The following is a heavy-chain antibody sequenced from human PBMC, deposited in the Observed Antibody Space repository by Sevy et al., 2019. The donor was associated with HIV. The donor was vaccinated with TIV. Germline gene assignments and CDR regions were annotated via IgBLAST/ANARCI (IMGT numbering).Heavy chain of an antibody. J-gene: IGHJ6*03. Sequence: GGSLRLSCAASAFTFSSYSLSWVRQAPGKGLEWVSSISGSSSYIYHTDSVKGRFTISRDNAKNSLDLQMNSLRAEDTAVYYCTRHVDVTSSWYQTYSFYYMDVWGKGTTVTVSS. CDR3: TRHVDVTSSWYQTYSFYYMDV. V-gene: IGHV3-21*01. CDR2: ISGSSSYI. CDR1: AFTFSSYS. D-gene: IGHD6-13*01.